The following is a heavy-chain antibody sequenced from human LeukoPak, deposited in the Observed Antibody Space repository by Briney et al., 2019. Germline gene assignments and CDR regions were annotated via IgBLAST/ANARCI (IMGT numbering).Heavy chain of an antibody. J-gene: IGHJ4*02. Sequence: GGSLRLSCAASGFNFSSYEMNWVRQAPGKGLEWVSYISTSGTIIYYADSVKGRFTISRDNSKNTLYLEVISLTAEDTAVYYCAKDDAWLRFGEWSQGTLVTVSS. CDR1: GFNFSSYE. CDR2: ISTSGTII. D-gene: IGHD3-10*01. CDR3: AKDDAWLRFGE. V-gene: IGHV3-48*03.